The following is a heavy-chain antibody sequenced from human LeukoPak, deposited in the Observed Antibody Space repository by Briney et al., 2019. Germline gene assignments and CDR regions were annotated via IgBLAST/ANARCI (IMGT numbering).Heavy chain of an antibody. D-gene: IGHD3-3*01. CDR1: GFTFSNYW. CDR2: IKQDGSEK. CDR3: ARDEYLWSGYYPNQAFDY. Sequence: GGSLRLSCAASGFTFSNYWMSWVRQAPGKGLEWVANIKQDGSEKYYVDSVKGRFTISRDNAKKSLYLQMNSLRAEDTAMYYCARDEYLWSGYYPNQAFDYWGQETLVTVSS. J-gene: IGHJ4*02. V-gene: IGHV3-7*01.